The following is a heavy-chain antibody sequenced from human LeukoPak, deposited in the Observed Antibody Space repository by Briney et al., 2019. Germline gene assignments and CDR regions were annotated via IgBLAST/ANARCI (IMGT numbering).Heavy chain of an antibody. CDR3: ARDEAATGAFDI. J-gene: IGHJ3*02. Sequence: SVKVSCKASGGTFSSYAISWVRQAPGQGLEWMGRIIPIFGTANYAQKFQGRVTITTDESTSTAYMELSSLRSEDTVVYYCARDEAATGAFDIWGQGTMVTVSS. D-gene: IGHD6-25*01. CDR2: IIPIFGTA. V-gene: IGHV1-69*05. CDR1: GGTFSSYA.